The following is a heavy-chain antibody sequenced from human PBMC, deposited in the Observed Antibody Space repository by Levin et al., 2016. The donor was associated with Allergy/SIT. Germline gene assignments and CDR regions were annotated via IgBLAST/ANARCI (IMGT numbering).Heavy chain of an antibody. V-gene: IGHV4-31*03. CDR2: AYHNGNT. Sequence: SETLSLTCSVSGYSIGSGGFYWGWVRQHPGKGLEWIGYAYHNGNTHYNPSLRGRVTISVDTSKNQFSLQLSSVTAADTALYYCARDRNTPDAFDIWGQGTMVTVSS. CDR1: GYSIGSGGFY. CDR3: ARDRNTPDAFDI. J-gene: IGHJ3*02.